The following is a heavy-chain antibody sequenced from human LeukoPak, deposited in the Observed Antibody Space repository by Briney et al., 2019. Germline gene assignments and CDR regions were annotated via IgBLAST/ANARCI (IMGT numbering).Heavy chain of an antibody. CDR3: ARLGGPHPKQPPEGY. Sequence: ASVKVSCKASGYTFTSYGISWVRQAPGQGLEWMGWINPNSGGTNYAQKFQGRVTMTRDTSISTAYMELSRLRSDDTAVYYCARLGGPHPKQPPEGYWGQGTLVTVSS. J-gene: IGHJ4*02. D-gene: IGHD6-13*01. CDR1: GYTFTSYG. CDR2: INPNSGGT. V-gene: IGHV1-2*02.